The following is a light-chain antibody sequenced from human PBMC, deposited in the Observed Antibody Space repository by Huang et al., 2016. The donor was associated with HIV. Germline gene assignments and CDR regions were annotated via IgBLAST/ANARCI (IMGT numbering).Light chain of an antibody. Sequence: DIQMTQAPSSLSAPVGDRVIITGRASQIINRYLNWYQQMSGRAPKLLIYGASTLQGGVSQRFSHSGSGTDFTLTITDVQPEDSATYFCQQSYNIPRTFGQGTLLEI. CDR2: GAS. CDR3: QQSYNIPRT. V-gene: IGKV1-39*01. CDR1: QIINRY. J-gene: IGKJ2*01.